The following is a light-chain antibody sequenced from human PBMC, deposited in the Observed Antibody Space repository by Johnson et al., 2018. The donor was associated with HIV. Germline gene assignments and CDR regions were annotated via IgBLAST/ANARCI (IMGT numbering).Light chain of an antibody. CDR3: GTWDSSLSAGKV. Sequence: QSVLTQPPSVSAAPGQKVTISCSGSSSNIGNNDVSWYQHLPVTAPKLLIYESNKRPSGIPDRFSGSESGTSATLGITGLQTGDEADYYCGTWDSSLSAGKVFGTGTKVTVL. CDR2: ESN. V-gene: IGLV1-51*02. J-gene: IGLJ1*01. CDR1: SSNIGNND.